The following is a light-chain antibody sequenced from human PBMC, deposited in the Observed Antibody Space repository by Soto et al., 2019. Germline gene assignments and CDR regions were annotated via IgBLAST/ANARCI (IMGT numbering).Light chain of an antibody. CDR1: SSNIGGNS. CDR3: ESWDRSLSANV. V-gene: IGLV1-51*01. J-gene: IGLJ1*01. CDR2: DDN. Sequence: QSVMTQPPSVSAAPGQKVTISCSGSSSNIGGNSVSWYQQLPGTAPKLLIYDDNKRPSGIPDRFSGSKSGTSATLGITGFQTGDEADYYCESWDRSLSANVFGTGTKLTVL.